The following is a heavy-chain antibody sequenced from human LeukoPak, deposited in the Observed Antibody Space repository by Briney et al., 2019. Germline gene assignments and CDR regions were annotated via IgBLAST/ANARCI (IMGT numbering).Heavy chain of an antibody. V-gene: IGHV3-48*02. CDR1: GFTFSSYS. Sequence: GGSPRLSCAASGFTFSSYSMNWVRQAPGKGLEWVSYISSSSSTIYYADSVKGRFTISRDNAKNSLYLQMNSLRDEDTAVYYCAREDPYSSGWSFDYWGQGTLVTVSS. J-gene: IGHJ4*02. CDR3: AREDPYSSGWSFDY. D-gene: IGHD6-19*01. CDR2: ISSSSSTI.